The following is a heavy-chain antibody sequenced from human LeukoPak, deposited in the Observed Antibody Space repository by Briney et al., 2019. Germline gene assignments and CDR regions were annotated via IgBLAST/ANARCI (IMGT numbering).Heavy chain of an antibody. CDR3: ARAVGRGSGAHFDY. D-gene: IGHD1-26*01. Sequence: PGGSLRLSCAASGFSFSDHYMSWVRQAPGKGLEWISYLSSRSTYAFYADSVKGRFAISRDDAKNSLYLQMNSQRAEDTAVYYCARAVGRGSGAHFDYWGQGTLVTVSS. V-gene: IGHV3-11*06. CDR1: GFSFSDHY. CDR2: LSSRSTYA. J-gene: IGHJ4*02.